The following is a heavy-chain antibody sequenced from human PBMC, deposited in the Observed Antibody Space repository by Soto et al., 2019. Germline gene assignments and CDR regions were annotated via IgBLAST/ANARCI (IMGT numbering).Heavy chain of an antibody. CDR3: VNFDSSGYYYVDY. V-gene: IGHV3-64D*06. D-gene: IGHD3-22*01. CDR2: ISSNGGST. Sequence: PGGSLRLSCSASGFTFSSYAMHWVRQAPGRGLEYVSAISSNGGSTYYADSVKGRFTISRDNSKNTLYLQMSSLRAEDTAVYYCVNFDSSGYYYVDYWGPGTLVTVSS. J-gene: IGHJ4*02. CDR1: GFTFSSYA.